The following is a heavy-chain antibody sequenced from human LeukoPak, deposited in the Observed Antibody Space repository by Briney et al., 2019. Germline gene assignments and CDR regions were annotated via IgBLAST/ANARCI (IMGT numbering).Heavy chain of an antibody. V-gene: IGHV1-69*13. CDR1: GGTFSSYA. J-gene: IGHJ4*02. D-gene: IGHD3-22*01. Sequence: VASVTVSCKASGGTFSSYAISWVRQAPGQGLEWMGGIIPIFGTANYAQKFQGRVTITADESTSTAYMELSSLRSEDTAVYYCARRVYDSSGYYYDPFDYWGQGTLVTVSS. CDR2: IIPIFGTA. CDR3: ARRVYDSSGYYYDPFDY.